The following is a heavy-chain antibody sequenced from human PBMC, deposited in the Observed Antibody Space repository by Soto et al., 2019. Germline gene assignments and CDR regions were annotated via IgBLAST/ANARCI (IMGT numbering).Heavy chain of an antibody. CDR1: GYSISSSKW. CDR2: IYYSGAT. J-gene: IGHJ4*02. V-gene: IGHV4-28*01. CDR3: ARRAIQGPIDY. Sequence: QVQLQESGPGLVKPSDTLSLTCAVSGYSISSSKWWGWIRQPPGKGLEWIGYIYYSGATYYNPSRRSRVTMSVDTSKTQFALKLTSVTAVDTAVYYCARRAIQGPIDYWGQGTLVSVSS.